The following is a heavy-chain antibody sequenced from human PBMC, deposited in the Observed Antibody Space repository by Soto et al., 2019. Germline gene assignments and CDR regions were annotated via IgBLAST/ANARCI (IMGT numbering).Heavy chain of an antibody. CDR3: ASLYYDFWSGYQPNDAFDI. J-gene: IGHJ3*02. D-gene: IGHD3-3*01. Sequence: GESLKISCKGSGYSFTSYWIGWVRQMPGKGLEWMGIIYPGDSDTRYSPSFQGQVTISADKSISTAYLQWSSLKASDTAMYYCASLYYDFWSGYQPNDAFDIWGQGTMVTVSS. CDR2: IYPGDSDT. V-gene: IGHV5-51*01. CDR1: GYSFTSYW.